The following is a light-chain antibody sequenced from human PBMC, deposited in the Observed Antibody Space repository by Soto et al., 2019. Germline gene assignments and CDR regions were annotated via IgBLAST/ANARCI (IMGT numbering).Light chain of an antibody. V-gene: IGKV3-20*01. Sequence: EIVLTQPPGTLSLSPGERATLSCRASQSVSSSYLTWYQQKPGQAPRLLINGASSRATGIPDRFSGSGSGTDFTLTMSRLEPEDFAVYYCQQYGSSPPITFGQGTRLEIK. CDR3: QQYGSSPPIT. J-gene: IGKJ5*01. CDR2: GAS. CDR1: QSVSSSY.